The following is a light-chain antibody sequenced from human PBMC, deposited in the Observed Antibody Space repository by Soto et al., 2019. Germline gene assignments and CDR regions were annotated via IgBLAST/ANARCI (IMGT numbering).Light chain of an antibody. V-gene: IGKV3-11*01. CDR1: QSVSNY. Sequence: EIVLTRSPATLSLSPGERATLSCRASQSVSNYLAWYQQKPGQAPRLLMYEASTRATGIPARFSGGGSGTDFTLTISSLEPEDFAVYYCQQRSDWPWTFGQGTKVDIK. CDR2: EAS. J-gene: IGKJ1*01. CDR3: QQRSDWPWT.